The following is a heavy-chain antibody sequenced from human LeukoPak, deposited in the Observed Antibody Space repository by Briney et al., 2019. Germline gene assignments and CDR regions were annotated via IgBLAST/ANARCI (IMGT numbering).Heavy chain of an antibody. CDR2: INWNGGST. Sequence: PGGSLRLSCAASGFTFDDYGMSWVRQAPGKGLEWVSGINWNGGSTGYADSVKGRFTISRDNAKNSLYLQMNSLRAEDTALYYCARDDNHRYGYGRDFDYWGQRTLVTVSS. J-gene: IGHJ4*02. CDR1: GFTFDDYG. D-gene: IGHD5-18*01. V-gene: IGHV3-20*04. CDR3: ARDDNHRYGYGRDFDY.